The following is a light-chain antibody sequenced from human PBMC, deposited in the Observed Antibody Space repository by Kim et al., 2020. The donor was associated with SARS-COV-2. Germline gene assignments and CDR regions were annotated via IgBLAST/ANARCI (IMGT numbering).Light chain of an antibody. Sequence: SQGEGATLSCRARQSVRHNHLAWYQQKSGQAPRRLIHGASSRATGIPDRFSGSGSGTDFTLTISRLQPEDFALYYCQQYGSSLLTFGGGTRVEIK. V-gene: IGKV3-20*01. CDR3: QQYGSSLLT. CDR2: GAS. CDR1: QSVRHNH. J-gene: IGKJ4*01.